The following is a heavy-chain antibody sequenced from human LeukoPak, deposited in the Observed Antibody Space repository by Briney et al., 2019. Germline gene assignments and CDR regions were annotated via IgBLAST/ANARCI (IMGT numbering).Heavy chain of an antibody. J-gene: IGHJ4*02. CDR2: IYNSGST. Sequence: SETLSLTCAVSGNSISNTYYWGWIRQPPGKELEWIGSIYNSGSTHYNPSLKSRVTISVDTSKNQFSLKLNSVTAADTAVYYCAGNSSGNYFDYWGQGTLVTVSS. CDR1: GNSISNTYY. CDR3: AGNSSGNYFDY. V-gene: IGHV4-38-2*01. D-gene: IGHD1-26*01.